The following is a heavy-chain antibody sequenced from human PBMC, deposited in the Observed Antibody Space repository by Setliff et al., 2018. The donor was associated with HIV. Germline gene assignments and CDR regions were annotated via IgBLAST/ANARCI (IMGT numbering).Heavy chain of an antibody. CDR3: ATTTIFEVPRYYYYYMDV. J-gene: IGHJ6*03. CDR1: GGSISSYY. D-gene: IGHD3-3*01. V-gene: IGHV4-59*08. Sequence: LSLTCTVSGGSISSYYWSWIRQPPGKGLEWIGYIYRTGSTKYNPSLKSRVTISVDTSKNQFSLKLSSVTAADAAVYYCATTTIFEVPRYYYYYMDVWGKGTTVTVSS. CDR2: IYRTGST.